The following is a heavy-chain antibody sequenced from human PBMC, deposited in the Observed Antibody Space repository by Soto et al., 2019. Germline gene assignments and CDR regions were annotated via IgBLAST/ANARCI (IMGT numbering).Heavy chain of an antibody. CDR2: IKQDGSEE. CDR3: ARIAASGRGWDV. D-gene: IGHD6-13*01. J-gene: IGHJ6*02. Sequence: EVQLAESGGGLVQPGGSLRLSCVDSGFTFSSYWMSWVRQAPVKGLEWVGNIKQDGSEENYVDSVKGVFTISRDNAKNSMYLPMNSLRVEDTAVYYCARIAASGRGWDVWGQGTTVVVSS. CDR1: GFTFSSYW. V-gene: IGHV3-7*01.